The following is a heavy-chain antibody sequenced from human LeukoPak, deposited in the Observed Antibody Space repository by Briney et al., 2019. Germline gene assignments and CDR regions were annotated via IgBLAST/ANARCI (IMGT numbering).Heavy chain of an antibody. D-gene: IGHD4-17*01. CDR1: GFTFNSFG. CDR3: ARERGDYRAFDI. Sequence: GRSLRLPCAASGFTFNSFGMHWARQAPDKGLEWVAIISHDGSNKYYADSVKGRFTVSRDNSKNTLYLQMNSLRAEDTAVYYCARERGDYRAFDIWGQGTMVTVSS. J-gene: IGHJ3*02. CDR2: ISHDGSNK. V-gene: IGHV3-30*03.